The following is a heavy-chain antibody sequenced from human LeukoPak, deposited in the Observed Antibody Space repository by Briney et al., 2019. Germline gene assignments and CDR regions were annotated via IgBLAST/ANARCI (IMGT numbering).Heavy chain of an antibody. V-gene: IGHV3-30*18. J-gene: IGHJ4*02. CDR2: ISYDGSNK. Sequence: GRSLGLSCAASGFTFSSYGMHWVRQAPGKGLEWVAVISYDGSNKYYADSVKGRFTISRDNSKNTLYLQMNSLRAEDTAVYYCAKDREDIVVVPAASAAGLWGQGTLVTVSS. D-gene: IGHD2-2*01. CDR1: GFTFSSYG. CDR3: AKDREDIVVVPAASAAGL.